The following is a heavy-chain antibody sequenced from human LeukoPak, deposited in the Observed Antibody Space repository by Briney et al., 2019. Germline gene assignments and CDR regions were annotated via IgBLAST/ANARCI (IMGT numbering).Heavy chain of an antibody. CDR1: GFTFDDYA. D-gene: IGHD7-27*01. Sequence: PGRSLRLSCAVSGFTFDDYAMHWVRQAPGKGLEWVSGISWNSGSIGYADSVKGRFTISRDNAKNSLYLQMNSLRAEDTALYYCARGPLGTGEIDYWGQGTLVTVSS. CDR2: ISWNSGSI. J-gene: IGHJ4*02. CDR3: ARGPLGTGEIDY. V-gene: IGHV3-9*01.